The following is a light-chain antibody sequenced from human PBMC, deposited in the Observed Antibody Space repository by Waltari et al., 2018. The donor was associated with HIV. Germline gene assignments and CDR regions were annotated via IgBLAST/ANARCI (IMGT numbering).Light chain of an antibody. CDR2: DNN. Sequence: SFVLTQPPSVSEAPGKTARVTSVGSNLGSEAIHWYPQKPGQAPVLVIYDNNDRPSGIPERFSGSNSGNTATLTISRVGAGDEADYYCQVWDSSSDHVVFGGGTKLTVL. CDR1: NLGSEA. J-gene: IGLJ2*01. V-gene: IGLV3-21*04. CDR3: QVWDSSSDHVV.